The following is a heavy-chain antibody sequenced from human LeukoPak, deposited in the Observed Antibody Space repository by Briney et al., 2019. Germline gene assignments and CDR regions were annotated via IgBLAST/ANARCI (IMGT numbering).Heavy chain of an antibody. CDR3: ASSIVGAATPDY. CDR1: GFTFSSYG. CDR2: ISYDGSNK. D-gene: IGHD1-26*01. J-gene: IGHJ4*02. Sequence: GGSLRLSCAASGFTFSSYGMHWVRQAPGKGLEWVAVISYDGSNKYYADSVKGRFTISRDNSKNTLYLQMNSLRAEDTAVYYCASSIVGAATPDYWGQGTLVTVSS. V-gene: IGHV3-30*03.